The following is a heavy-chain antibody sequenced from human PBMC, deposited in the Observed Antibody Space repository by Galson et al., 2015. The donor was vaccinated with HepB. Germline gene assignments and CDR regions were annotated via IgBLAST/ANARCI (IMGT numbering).Heavy chain of an antibody. D-gene: IGHD6-13*01. J-gene: IGHJ5*02. Sequence: SLRLSCAASGFTFSSYSMNWVRQAPGKGPEWVSSISSSSSYIYYADSVEGRFTISRDNAKNSLYLQMNSLRAEDTAVYYCARVVSSSWYTNWFDPWGQGTLVTVSS. V-gene: IGHV3-21*01. CDR1: GFTFSSYS. CDR3: ARVVSSSWYTNWFDP. CDR2: ISSSSSYI.